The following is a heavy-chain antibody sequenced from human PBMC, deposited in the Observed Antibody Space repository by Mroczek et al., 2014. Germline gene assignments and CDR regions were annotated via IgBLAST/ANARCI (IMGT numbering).Heavy chain of an antibody. CDR2: IYYSGST. CDR3: APERHLAATQSQWFDP. J-gene: IGHJ5*02. Sequence: QVQLQESGPGLVKPSETLSLTCTVSGGSISSSSYYWGWIRQPPGKGLEWIGSIYYSGSTYYNPSLKSRVTISVDTSKNQFSLKLSSVTAADTAVYYCAPERHLAATQSQWFDPWGQGTPGSPSPQ. D-gene: IGHD2-15*01. V-gene: IGHV4-39*01. CDR1: GGSISSSSYY.